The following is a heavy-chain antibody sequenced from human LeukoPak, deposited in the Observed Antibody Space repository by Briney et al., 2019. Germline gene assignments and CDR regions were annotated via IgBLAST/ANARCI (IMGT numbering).Heavy chain of an antibody. CDR2: IYYSGST. CDR3: ARTIAAAGTCYFDY. J-gene: IGHJ4*02. V-gene: IGHV4-39*07. D-gene: IGHD6-13*01. CDR1: GGSISSSSYY. Sequence: PSETLSLTCTVSGGSISSSSYYWGWIRQPPGKGLEWIGSIYYSGSTYYNPSLKSRVTISVDTSKNQFSLKLSSVTAADTAVYYCARTIAAAGTCYFDYWGQGTLVTVSS.